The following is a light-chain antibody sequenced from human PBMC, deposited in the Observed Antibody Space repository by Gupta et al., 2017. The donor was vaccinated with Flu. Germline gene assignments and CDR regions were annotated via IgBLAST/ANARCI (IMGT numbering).Light chain of an antibody. V-gene: IGKV3D-15*01. CDR1: QSVSSY. Sequence: EIVMTQSPATLSVSPGERATLTCRASQSVSSYLAWYQQKPGQAPRLLIYCASTRATGIPARFSGSGSGTDFNLTINRLQAEDVAVYYCQQYSNRPPVTFGGGTKVEIK. CDR2: CAS. CDR3: QQYSNRPPVT. J-gene: IGKJ4*01.